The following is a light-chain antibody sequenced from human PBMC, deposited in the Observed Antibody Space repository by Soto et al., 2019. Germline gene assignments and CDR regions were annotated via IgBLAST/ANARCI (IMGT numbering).Light chain of an antibody. CDR2: DVS. Sequence: DIQMPQSPSTVSAYVGDSVTITCRASQSITTWLAWYQQRPGKAPKLLIYDVSSLQSGVPSRFSGSGSGTEFTLTITSLQPEDFATYYCQQGYSSRWTFGQGSKADIK. CDR1: QSITTW. J-gene: IGKJ1*01. V-gene: IGKV1-5*01. CDR3: QQGYSSRWT.